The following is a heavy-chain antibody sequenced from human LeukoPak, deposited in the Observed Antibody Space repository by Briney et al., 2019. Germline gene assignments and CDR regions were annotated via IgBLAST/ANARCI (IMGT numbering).Heavy chain of an antibody. CDR1: GGSISSIVFY. CDR3: ARLKNDSYYMDV. D-gene: IGHD2/OR15-2a*01. Sequence: SETLSLTCAVSGGSISSIVFYWGWIRQPPGKGLEWIGSIYYSGSTYYNPSLKSRVTISVDTSKNQFSLKLSSVTAADTAVYYCARLKNDSYYMDVWAKGPRSPFP. J-gene: IGHJ6*03. V-gene: IGHV4-39*01. CDR2: IYYSGST.